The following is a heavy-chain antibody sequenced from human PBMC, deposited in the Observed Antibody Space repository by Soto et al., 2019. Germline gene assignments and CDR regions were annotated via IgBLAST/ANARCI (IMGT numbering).Heavy chain of an antibody. CDR1: GLTFSTYA. V-gene: IGHV3-23*01. CDR3: AKGGFFFYYGMDV. J-gene: IGHJ6*02. D-gene: IGHD1-26*01. Sequence: GGSLRLSCAASGLTFSTYAMSWVRQAPGKGLEWVSSISGSGGRTHYAESVKGRFTISRDNSENTLYLYMDSLRAEDTAAYYCAKGGFFFYYGMDVWGQGTTVTVSS. CDR2: ISGSGGRT.